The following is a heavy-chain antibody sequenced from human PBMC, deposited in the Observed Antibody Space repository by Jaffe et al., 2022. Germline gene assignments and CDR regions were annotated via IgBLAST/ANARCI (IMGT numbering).Heavy chain of an antibody. CDR2: IYGDSRT. D-gene: IGHD3-16*01. V-gene: IGHV3-66*02. CDR3: ARVIGASYAYDL. J-gene: IGHJ4*02. Sequence: EVQLVESGGGLVQPGGSLRLLCAASGFTVSSSHIYWVRQAPGKGLEWVSVIYGDSRTSYADSVKGRFTISRDNSQNTVYLQLNSLRREDTAVYYCARVIGASYAYDLWGQGTLVTVSS. CDR1: GFTVSSSH.